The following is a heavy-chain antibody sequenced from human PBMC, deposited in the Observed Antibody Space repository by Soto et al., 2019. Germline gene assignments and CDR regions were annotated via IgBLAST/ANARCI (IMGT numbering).Heavy chain of an antibody. Sequence: EVQLFESGGGLVESGGSLRLSCAASGFIFQDYAMSWVRQAPGKGLEWVSTITSSDDITYSADSVRGRVTISRDNSANIFFLLFTTLSVADTATFYGAKGDPPGSFDPSGGYSPPDHGGRGTLVTVSS. V-gene: IGHV3-23*01. D-gene: IGHD3-10*01. CDR3: AKGDPPGSFDPSGGYSPPDH. J-gene: IGHJ5*02. CDR1: GFIFQDYA. CDR2: ITSSDDIT.